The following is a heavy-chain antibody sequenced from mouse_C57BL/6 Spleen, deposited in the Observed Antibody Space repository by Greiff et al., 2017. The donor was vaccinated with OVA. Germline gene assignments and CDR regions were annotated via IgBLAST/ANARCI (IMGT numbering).Heavy chain of an antibody. CDR2: ISSGSSTI. V-gene: IGHV5-17*01. Sequence: EVKLMESGGGLVKPGGSLKLSCAASGFTFSDYGMHWVRQAPEKGLEWVAYISSGSSTIYYADTVKGRFTISRDNAKNTLFLQVTSLRSEYTAMYYCARPPRFYYAMDYWGQGTSVTVSS. CDR1: GFTFSDYG. J-gene: IGHJ4*01. CDR3: ARPPRFYYAMDY.